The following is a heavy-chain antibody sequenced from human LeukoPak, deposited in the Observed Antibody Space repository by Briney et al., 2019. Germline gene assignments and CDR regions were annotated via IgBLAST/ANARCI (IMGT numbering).Heavy chain of an antibody. CDR2: IYYSGST. J-gene: IGHJ4*02. CDR1: GGSISSYY. CDR3: ARDPSSGSSGYD. Sequence: PSETLSLTCTVSGGSISSYYWSWIRQPPGKGLEWIGYIYYSGSTNYNPSLKSRVTISVDTSKNQFSLKLSSVTAADTAVYYCARDPSSGSSGYDWGQGTLVTVSS. D-gene: IGHD3-22*01. V-gene: IGHV4-59*12.